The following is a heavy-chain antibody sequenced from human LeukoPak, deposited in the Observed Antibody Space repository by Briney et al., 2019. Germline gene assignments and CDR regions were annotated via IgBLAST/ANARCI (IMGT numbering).Heavy chain of an antibody. CDR1: GGSMSFYY. CDR3: ARLDSSGPNLDY. V-gene: IGHV4-59*08. J-gene: IGHJ4*02. D-gene: IGHD3-22*01. Sequence: SETLSLTCTVSGGSMSFYYWSWIRQPPGKGLEWIGYIYYSGNTNYNPSLKSRVTISVDTSKNQFSLKLSSVTAADTAVHYCARLDSSGPNLDYWGQGTLVTVSS. CDR2: IYYSGNT.